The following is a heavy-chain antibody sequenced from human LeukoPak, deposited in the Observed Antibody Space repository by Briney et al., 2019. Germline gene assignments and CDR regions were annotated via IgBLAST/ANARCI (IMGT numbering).Heavy chain of an antibody. CDR1: GFSFSTYT. CDR2: ITGTSSTI. V-gene: IGHV3-48*02. D-gene: IGHD6-19*01. Sequence: GGSLRLSCAASGFSFSTYTMNWVRQAPGKGLEWVSYITGTSSTIYYADSVKGRFTVSRDNARNSLYLQMNSLRDEDTAVYYCARVLTDSRGWYHFDYWGRGTLVTVSS. J-gene: IGHJ4*02. CDR3: ARVLTDSRGWYHFDY.